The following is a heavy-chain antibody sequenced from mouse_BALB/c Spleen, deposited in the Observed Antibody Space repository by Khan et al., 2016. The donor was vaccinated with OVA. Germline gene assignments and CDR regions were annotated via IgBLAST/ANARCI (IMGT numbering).Heavy chain of an antibody. CDR3: ARDGAYYRNDGWFAY. CDR1: GYTFTSYT. Sequence: VELVEPGAELARPGASVKMSCKASGYTFTSYTIHWIKQRPGQGLEWIGYINPSSGYTNHNQKFKDKATLTADKSSTTAYMQLSSLTSDDSAVYYCARDGAYYRNDGWFAYWGQGTLVTVSA. J-gene: IGHJ3*01. D-gene: IGHD2-14*01. CDR2: INPSSGYT. V-gene: IGHV1-4*01.